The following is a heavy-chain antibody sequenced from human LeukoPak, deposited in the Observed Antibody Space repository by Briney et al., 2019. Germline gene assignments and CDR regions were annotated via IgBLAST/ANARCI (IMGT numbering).Heavy chain of an antibody. Sequence: SETLSLTCTVSGGSISSGSYYWSWIRQPAGKGLEWIGYFFYSGSTYYNPSLKSRITISVDTSKNQFSLKLSSVTAADTAVYYCARGAGSTISNDAFDIWGQGTMVTVSS. CDR2: FFYSGST. J-gene: IGHJ3*02. V-gene: IGHV4-61*10. CDR1: GGSISSGSYY. D-gene: IGHD5-24*01. CDR3: ARGAGSTISNDAFDI.